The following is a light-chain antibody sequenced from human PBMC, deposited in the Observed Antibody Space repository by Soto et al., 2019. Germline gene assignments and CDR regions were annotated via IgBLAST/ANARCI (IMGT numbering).Light chain of an antibody. CDR3: QQYKVHSP. V-gene: IGKV1-5*01. CDR1: QSISTW. CDR2: DAS. J-gene: IGKJ1*01. Sequence: DFQMTQSPSTLSASVGDRVTITCRASQSISTWLAWYQQKPGKAPNLLIYDASSLESGVPSRFSGIGSGTEFTLTISRLQPDDFATYYCQQYKVHSPFGQGTKVDIX.